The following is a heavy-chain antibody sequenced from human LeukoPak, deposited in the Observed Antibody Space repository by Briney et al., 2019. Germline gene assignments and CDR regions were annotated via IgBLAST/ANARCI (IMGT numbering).Heavy chain of an antibody. D-gene: IGHD2-2*02. Sequence: PGPTLVNPTQTLTLTCTFSGFSLTTSGVGVGWIRQPPGKALEWLAFINGIDEKRYTPSLKSRLTITKDTSKNQVVLTMTNMDPVDTATYFCVRRCSGTSCYNYWGQGTLVTVSS. V-gene: IGHV2-5*01. CDR2: INGIDEK. CDR3: VRRCSGTSCYNY. CDR1: GFSLTTSGVG. J-gene: IGHJ4*02.